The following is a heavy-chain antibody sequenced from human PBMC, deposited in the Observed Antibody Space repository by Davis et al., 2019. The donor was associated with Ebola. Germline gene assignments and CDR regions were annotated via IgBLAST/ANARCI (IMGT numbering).Heavy chain of an antibody. Sequence: GGSLRLSCAASGFTFDDYAMHWVRQAPGKGLEWVSGISWNSGSIGYADSVKGRFTISRDNAKNSLYLQMNSLRAEDTAVYYCAREVTIFGVVIRADDAFDIWGQGTMVTVSS. CDR3: AREVTIFGVVIRADDAFDI. CDR1: GFTFDDYA. V-gene: IGHV3-9*01. J-gene: IGHJ3*02. D-gene: IGHD3-3*01. CDR2: ISWNSGSI.